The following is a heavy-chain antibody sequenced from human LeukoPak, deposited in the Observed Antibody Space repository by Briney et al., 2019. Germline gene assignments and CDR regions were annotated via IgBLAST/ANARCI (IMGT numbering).Heavy chain of an antibody. J-gene: IGHJ4*02. Sequence: GRSLRLSCAASGFTFSSYAMHWVRQAPGKGLEWVAVISYDGSNKYYADPVKGRFTISRDNSKNTLYLQMNSLRAEDTAVYYCARGEPWLVLDYWGQGTLVTVSS. CDR3: ARGEPWLVLDY. D-gene: IGHD6-19*01. CDR2: ISYDGSNK. V-gene: IGHV3-30-3*01. CDR1: GFTFSSYA.